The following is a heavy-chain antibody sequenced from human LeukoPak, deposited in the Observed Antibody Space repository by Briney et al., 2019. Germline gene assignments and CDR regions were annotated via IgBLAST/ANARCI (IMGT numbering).Heavy chain of an antibody. D-gene: IGHD3-3*01. CDR3: ARDRNQDYDFWSGYYTGVVDY. CDR1: GFTFSGYW. V-gene: IGHV3-7*01. CDR2: IKQDGSEK. Sequence: GGSLRLSCAASGFTFSGYWMSWVRQAPGKGQEWVANIKQDGSEKYYVDSVKGRFTISRDNAKNSLYLQMNSLRAEDTAVYYCARDRNQDYDFWSGYYTGVVDYWGQGTLVTVSS. J-gene: IGHJ4*02.